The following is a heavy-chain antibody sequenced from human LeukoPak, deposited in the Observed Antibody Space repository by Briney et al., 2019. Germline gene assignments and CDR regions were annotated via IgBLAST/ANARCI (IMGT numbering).Heavy chain of an antibody. CDR3: ARDRTGDEAFDI. J-gene: IGHJ3*02. D-gene: IGHD7-27*01. CDR1: GGSVSSGSYY. CDR2: IYYSGST. V-gene: IGHV4-61*01. Sequence: SETLSLTCTVSGGSVSSGSYYWSWIRQPPGKGLEWIGYIYYSGSTNYNPSLKSRVTISVDTSKNQFCLRLSSVTAADTAVYYCARDRTGDEAFDIWGQGTMVTVSS.